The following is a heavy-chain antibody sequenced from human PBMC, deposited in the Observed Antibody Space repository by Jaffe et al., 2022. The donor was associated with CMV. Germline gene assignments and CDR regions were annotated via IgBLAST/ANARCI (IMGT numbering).Heavy chain of an antibody. Sequence: QVQLHQPGAGLLKPWETLSLTCGVSGGSLSGYYWSWIRQPPGKGLEWIGEINPSGNTNYNPSLESRVTLSIDMSRNQVSLKLNSVTPAETAVYFCARAGRGSRPVWYFDLWGPGTLVTVSS. D-gene: IGHD3-10*01. CDR3: ARAGRGSRPVWYFDL. V-gene: IGHV4-34*01. CDR1: GGSLSGYY. CDR2: INPSGNT. J-gene: IGHJ2*01.